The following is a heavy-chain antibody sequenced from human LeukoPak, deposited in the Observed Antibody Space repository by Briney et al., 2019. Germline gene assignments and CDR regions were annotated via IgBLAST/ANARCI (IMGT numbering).Heavy chain of an antibody. J-gene: IGHJ4*02. CDR3: ARHKLVVAAYCPIDY. CDR1: GFTFSSYS. V-gene: IGHV3-21*01. CDR2: ISSTSSYI. Sequence: PGGSLRLSCAASGFTFSSYSMNWVRQAPGKGLEWVSSISSTSSYIYYADSIKGRFTISRDNAKNSLYLQMNSLRAEDTAVYYCARHKLVVAAYCPIDYWGQGTLVTVSS. D-gene: IGHD2-21*01.